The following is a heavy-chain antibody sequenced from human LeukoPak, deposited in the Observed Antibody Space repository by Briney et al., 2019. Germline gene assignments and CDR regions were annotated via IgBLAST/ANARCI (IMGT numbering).Heavy chain of an antibody. J-gene: IGHJ4*02. CDR1: GYTFTAYY. Sequence: GASVSVSCKASGYTFTAYYMHWVRQAPGQGLEWMGWINCNNGGTGYAQSYQGRVTLTRDTSTSAAYMELSRLRSDDTAVYYCARESLPGNKELDYWGQGTLVTVSS. CDR3: ARESLPGNKELDY. D-gene: IGHD2-21*02. CDR2: INCNNGGT. V-gene: IGHV1-2*02.